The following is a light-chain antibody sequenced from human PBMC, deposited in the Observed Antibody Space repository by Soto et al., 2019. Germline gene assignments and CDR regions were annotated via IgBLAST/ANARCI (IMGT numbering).Light chain of an antibody. V-gene: IGKV3-20*01. CDR1: QSVSNNY. CDR2: GAS. Sequence: EIVLTQSPGTLSLSPGERATLSCRASQSVSNNYLAWYQQKPGQAPRRLIFGASGRATGIPDRFSGSGSGTNFTLNINRLEPEDFAVYYCQQYGTSPTFGQRTKME. J-gene: IGKJ1*01. CDR3: QQYGTSPT.